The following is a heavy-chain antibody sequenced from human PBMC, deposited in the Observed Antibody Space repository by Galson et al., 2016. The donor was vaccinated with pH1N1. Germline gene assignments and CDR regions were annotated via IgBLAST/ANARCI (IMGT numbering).Heavy chain of an antibody. J-gene: IGHJ6*02. CDR3: ARGSGLSPFSYYNGMDV. Sequence: SVKVSCKASGGTSSSYTINWVRQAPGQGLEWMGRIIPILGIANYAQKFQGRVTITADKSTSTAYMEVSTLRSEDTAVYYCARGSGLSPFSYYNGMDVWGQGTTVTVSS. CDR1: GGTSSSYT. CDR2: IIPILGIA. D-gene: IGHD2-15*01. V-gene: IGHV1-69*02.